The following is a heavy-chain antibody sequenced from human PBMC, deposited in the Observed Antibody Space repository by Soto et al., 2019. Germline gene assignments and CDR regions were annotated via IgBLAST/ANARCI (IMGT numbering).Heavy chain of an antibody. CDR2: IIPILGIA. Sequence: QVQLVQSGAEVKKPGSSVKVSCKASGGTFSSYTISWVRQAPGQGLEWMGRIIPILGIANYAQKFQGRVTITADKTTSTAYMELSSLRSEDTAVYYWSREGYRGDYWGQGTLVTVSS. CDR1: GGTFSSYT. J-gene: IGHJ4*02. CDR3: SREGYRGDY. V-gene: IGHV1-69*08. D-gene: IGHD1-26*01.